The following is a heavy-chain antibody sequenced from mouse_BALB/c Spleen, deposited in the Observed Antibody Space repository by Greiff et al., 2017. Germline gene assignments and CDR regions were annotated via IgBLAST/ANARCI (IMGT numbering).Heavy chain of an antibody. CDR2: IDPYNGGT. CDR1: GYSFTGYN. V-gene: IGHV1S135*01. J-gene: IGHJ4*01. Sequence: EVKLMESGPELGKPGASVKISCKASGYSFTGYNMYWVKQSHRKSLEWIGYIDPYNGGTSYNQKSKGKATLTVDKSSSTAYMHLNSLTSEDSAIYYCARGVNYDAMDYWGQGTSVTVSS. D-gene: IGHD2-2*01. CDR3: ARGVNYDAMDY.